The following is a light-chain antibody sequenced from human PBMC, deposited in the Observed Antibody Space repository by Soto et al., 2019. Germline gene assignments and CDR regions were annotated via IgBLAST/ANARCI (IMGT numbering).Light chain of an antibody. CDR2: GAS. J-gene: IGKJ2*01. V-gene: IGKV3-20*01. CDR1: QSVNGNY. Sequence: EIELTQSPGTLSLSPGERATLSCRASQSVNGNYVTWYQQKPGQAPRLLIYGASSRATGIPDRFSGSGSGTDFTLTISRLEPEDFAVYYCQQYGSSFRYTFGQGTKLEIK. CDR3: QQYGSSFRYT.